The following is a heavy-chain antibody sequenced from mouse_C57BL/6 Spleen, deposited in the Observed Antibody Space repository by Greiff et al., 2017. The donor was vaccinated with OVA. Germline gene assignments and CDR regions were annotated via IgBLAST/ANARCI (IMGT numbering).Heavy chain of an antibody. CDR2: IYPGGGYT. Sequence: QVQLQQSGAELVRPGTSVKMSCKASGYTFTNYWIGWAKQRPGHGLEWLGDIYPGGGYTNYNEKFKGKATLTADKSSSTAYMQFSSLTSEDSAIYYCARSKLGRDWYFDVWGTGTTVTVSS. CDR3: ARSKLGRDWYFDV. J-gene: IGHJ1*03. CDR1: GYTFTNYW. V-gene: IGHV1-63*01. D-gene: IGHD4-1*01.